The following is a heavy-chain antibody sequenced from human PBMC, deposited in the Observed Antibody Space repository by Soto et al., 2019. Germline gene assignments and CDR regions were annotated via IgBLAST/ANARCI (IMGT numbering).Heavy chain of an antibody. CDR3: ARNREYSGYGWFYYGMVV. J-gene: IGHJ6*02. D-gene: IGHD5-12*01. V-gene: IGHV3-33*01. CDR2: MWDDGSTK. Sequence: QVQLVESGGGVVQPGKSLRLSCEASGFNLRNYGMHWVRQAPGKGLEWVAVMWDDGSTKYYADSLKGRFTISRDTSNNTLYLQMNTLRAEASAVYHCARNREYSGYGWFYYGMVVWGQGTRVTVSS. CDR1: GFNLRNYG.